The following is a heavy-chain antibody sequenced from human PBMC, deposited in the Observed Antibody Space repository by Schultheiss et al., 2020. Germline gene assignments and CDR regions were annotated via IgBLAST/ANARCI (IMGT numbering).Heavy chain of an antibody. CDR3: ARDYQYTIGWYGYFDY. D-gene: IGHD6-19*01. J-gene: IGHJ4*02. V-gene: IGHV1-2*02. Sequence: ASVKVSCEASGYTFTGNYMHWVRQAPGQGLEWMGWINPNSGGSNYAQRFQGRVTMTRDTSISTAYMELSRLTSDDTAVYFCARDYQYTIGWYGYFDYWGQGTLVTVSS. CDR1: GYTFTGNY. CDR2: INPNSGGS.